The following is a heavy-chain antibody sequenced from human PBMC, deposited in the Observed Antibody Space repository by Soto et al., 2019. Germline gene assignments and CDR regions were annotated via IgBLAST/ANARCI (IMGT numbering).Heavy chain of an antibody. CDR1: GFTFSSYG. CDR2: IWYDGSNK. V-gene: IGHV3-33*01. Sequence: ESGGGVVQPGRSLRLSCAASGFTFSSYGMHWVRQAPGKGLEWVAVIWYDGSNKYYADSVKGRFTISRDNSKNTLYLQMNSLRAEDTAVYYCARDQVGCSGRSCYSPPDYWGQGTLVTVSS. CDR3: ARDQVGCSGRSCYSPPDY. D-gene: IGHD2-15*01. J-gene: IGHJ4*02.